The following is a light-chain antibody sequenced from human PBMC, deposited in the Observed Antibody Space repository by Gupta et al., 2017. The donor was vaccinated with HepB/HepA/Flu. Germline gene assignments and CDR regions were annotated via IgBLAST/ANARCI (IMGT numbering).Light chain of an antibody. V-gene: IGKV1-33*01. CDR3: RQYENLLT. CDR2: DAS. J-gene: IGKJ4*01. CDR1: QDISNY. Sequence: DIQMTQSPSSLSASVGDRVTITCQASQDISNYLNWYQQKPGKAPKLLIYDASTLETGVPSRFSGSGSGTDFTFTISSLQPEDIATYYCRQYENLLTFGGGTRVEIK.